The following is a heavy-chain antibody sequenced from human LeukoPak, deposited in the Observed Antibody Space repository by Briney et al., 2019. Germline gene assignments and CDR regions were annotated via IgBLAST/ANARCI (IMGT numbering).Heavy chain of an antibody. V-gene: IGHV7-4-1*02. CDR1: GYTFTSFV. CDR2: VNTITGNP. J-gene: IGHJ4*02. D-gene: IGHD3/OR15-3a*01. CDR3: ATAQDFRTGQYRRDFEY. Sequence: ASVKVSCKASGYTFTSFVINWVRQAPGQGPEWMGWVNTITGNPTYAQGFTGRFVFSLDTSVSTAYLQINNLKADDTAVYYCATAQDFRTGQYRRDFEYWGQGTLVTVSS.